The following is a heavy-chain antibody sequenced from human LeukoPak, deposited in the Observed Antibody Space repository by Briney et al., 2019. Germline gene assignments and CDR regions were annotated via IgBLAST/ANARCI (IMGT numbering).Heavy chain of an antibody. D-gene: IGHD6-13*01. J-gene: IGHJ4*02. CDR1: GYTFTSYG. V-gene: IGHV1-18*01. Sequence: ASVKVSCKASGYTFTSYGISWVRQAPGQGLEWMGWISAYNGNTNYAQKFQGRVTMTRDTSISTAYMELSRLRSDDTAVYYCARENGIAAAGLDYWGQGTLVTVSS. CDR2: ISAYNGNT. CDR3: ARENGIAAAGLDY.